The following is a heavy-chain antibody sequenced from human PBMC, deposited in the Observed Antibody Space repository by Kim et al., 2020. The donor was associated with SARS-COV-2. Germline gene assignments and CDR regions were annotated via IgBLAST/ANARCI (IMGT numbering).Heavy chain of an antibody. V-gene: IGHV3-21*01. Sequence: YYADSVMGRFTLSRDNAKNSLYLQMRSLRAEDTALYYCARVTDRSGYYFDYWGQGTLVTVSS. D-gene: IGHD3-22*01. CDR3: ARVTDRSGYYFDY. J-gene: IGHJ4*02.